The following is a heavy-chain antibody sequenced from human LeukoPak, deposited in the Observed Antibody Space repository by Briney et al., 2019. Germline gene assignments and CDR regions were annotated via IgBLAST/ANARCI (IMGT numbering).Heavy chain of an antibody. CDR2: IYHSGST. D-gene: IGHD3-10*01. V-gene: IGHV4-38-2*02. CDR1: GYSISSGYY. Sequence: SETLSLTCTVSGYSISSGYYWGWIRQPPGKGLEWIGSIYHSGSTYYNPSLKSRVTISIDTSKNQFSLKLSSVTAADTAVYYCARVPLYYYGSGSYSFDYWGQGTLVTVSS. J-gene: IGHJ4*02. CDR3: ARVPLYYYGSGSYSFDY.